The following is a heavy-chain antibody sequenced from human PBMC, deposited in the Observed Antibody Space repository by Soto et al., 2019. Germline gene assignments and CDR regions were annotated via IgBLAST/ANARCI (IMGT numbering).Heavy chain of an antibody. CDR1: GDSVSSNNAA. CDR3: AREADRSGWFS. Sequence: SQTLSLTCAISGDSVSSNNAAWTLIRQSPSRGLEWLGRTYYRSTWFSDYALSVKSRISIKPDPSKNQFSLHLSSVTPEDTAVYYCAREADRSGWFSWGQGTLVTV. V-gene: IGHV6-1*01. D-gene: IGHD6-19*01. J-gene: IGHJ5*02. CDR2: TYYRSTWFS.